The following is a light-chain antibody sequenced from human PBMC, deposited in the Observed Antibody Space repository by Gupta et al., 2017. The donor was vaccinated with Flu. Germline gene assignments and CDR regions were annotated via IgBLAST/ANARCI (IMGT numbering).Light chain of an antibody. CDR3: CSYAGSSTVV. CDR1: SSDVGSYNL. CDR2: EGS. J-gene: IGLJ2*01. Sequence: ITISCTGTSSDVGSYNLVSWYQQHLGKAPKLMIYEGSKRPSGVSNRFSGSKSGNTASLTISGLQAEDEADYYCCSYAGSSTVVFGGGTKLTVL. V-gene: IGLV2-23*01.